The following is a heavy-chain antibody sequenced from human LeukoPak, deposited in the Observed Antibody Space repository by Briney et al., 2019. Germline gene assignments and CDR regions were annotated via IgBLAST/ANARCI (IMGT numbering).Heavy chain of an antibody. CDR1: GGTFSSYA. V-gene: IGHV1-69*05. CDR2: IIPIFGTA. D-gene: IGHD6-6*01. Sequence: SVKVSCKASGGTFSSYAISWVRQAPGQGLEWMGGIIPIFGTANYAQKFQGRVTITTDESTSTAYMELSSLRSEDTAVYYYARSSYSSSSGGYYYYYMDVWGKGTTVTVSS. CDR3: ARSSYSSSSGGYYYYYMDV. J-gene: IGHJ6*03.